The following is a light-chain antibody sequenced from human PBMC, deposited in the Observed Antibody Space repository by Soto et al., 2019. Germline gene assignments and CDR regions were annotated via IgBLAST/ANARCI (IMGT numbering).Light chain of an antibody. V-gene: IGKV3-20*01. CDR2: GAS. CDR3: QQHGSSPPLT. J-gene: IGKJ4*01. Sequence: EIVLTQSPGTLSLSPGERATLSCKASQSVSSNYLVWYQQKPGQAPRLLIYGASTRATGIPDRFSGSGSGTGFTLTISRLEPGDFAVYYCQQHGSSPPLTFGGGTKVEIK. CDR1: QSVSSNY.